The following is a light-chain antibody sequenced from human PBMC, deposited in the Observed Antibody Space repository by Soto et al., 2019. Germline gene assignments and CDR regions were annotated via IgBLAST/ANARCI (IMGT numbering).Light chain of an antibody. CDR3: QNYNSAPLT. V-gene: IGKV1-27*01. CDR1: QGIAHY. Sequence: DVQMTQSPSSLSAFVEDRVTITCRASQGIAHYLSWFQQKPGKVPKLLIYATSTLQSGVPSRISGSGSGTDFTLTINSLQPEVVGTYYCQNYNSAPLTFGGGTKVEIK. J-gene: IGKJ4*01. CDR2: ATS.